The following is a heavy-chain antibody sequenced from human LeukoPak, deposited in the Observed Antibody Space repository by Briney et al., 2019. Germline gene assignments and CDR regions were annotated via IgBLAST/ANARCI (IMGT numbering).Heavy chain of an antibody. J-gene: IGHJ2*01. CDR3: ATFYYYSSGRFYWYFDL. CDR1: GFTFSSYW. D-gene: IGHD3-22*01. V-gene: IGHV3-74*01. CDR2: INSDGSST. Sequence: GGSLRLSCAASGFTFSSYWMHWVRQAPGKGLVWVSRINSDGSSTSYADSVKGRFTISRDNAKNTLYLQMNSLRAEDTALYYCATFYYYSSGRFYWYFDLWGRGTLVTVSS.